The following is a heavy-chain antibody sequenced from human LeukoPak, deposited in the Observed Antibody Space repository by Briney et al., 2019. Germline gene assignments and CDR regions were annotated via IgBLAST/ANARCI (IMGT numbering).Heavy chain of an antibody. CDR3: ARDLDYDSSGYNY. CDR1: GYTFTSNA. CDR2: INAGNGKT. Sequence: ASVKVSCKASGYTFTSNAMHWVRQAPGQRPEWMGWINAGNGKTKYSQKFQGRVTITRDTSASTAYMELSSLRSEDTAVYYCARDLDYDSSGYNYWGQGTLVTVSS. D-gene: IGHD3-22*01. V-gene: IGHV1-3*01. J-gene: IGHJ4*02.